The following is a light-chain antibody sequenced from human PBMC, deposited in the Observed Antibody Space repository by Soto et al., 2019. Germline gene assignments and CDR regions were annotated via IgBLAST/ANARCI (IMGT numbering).Light chain of an antibody. CDR2: EDD. CDR3: YSYAGRSTSV. J-gene: IGLJ2*01. V-gene: IGLV2-23*01. CDR1: SSDDGSYNL. Sequence: QSALTQPASVSGSPGQSITISCTGTSSDDGSYNLVSWYQQYPGKAPKLMIFEDDERPSGVSNRFSGSKSGNTASLTNSGLQAEDEADYYCYSYAGRSTSVFGGGTKVTVL.